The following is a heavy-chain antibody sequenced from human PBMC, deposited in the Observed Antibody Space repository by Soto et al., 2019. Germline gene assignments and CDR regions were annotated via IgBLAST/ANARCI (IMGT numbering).Heavy chain of an antibody. Sequence: GESLQISCKGSGYSFSDYWISWVRQMPGKGLEWMGKIDPSDSYTNYSPSFQGRVTISADKSISTAHLQWSSLKASDTALYYCARHSYDGSGTSNLRYWGQGSRVTVSS. D-gene: IGHD3-10*01. CDR1: GYSFSDYW. J-gene: IGHJ4*02. CDR3: ARHSYDGSGTSNLRY. CDR2: IDPSDSYT. V-gene: IGHV5-10-1*01.